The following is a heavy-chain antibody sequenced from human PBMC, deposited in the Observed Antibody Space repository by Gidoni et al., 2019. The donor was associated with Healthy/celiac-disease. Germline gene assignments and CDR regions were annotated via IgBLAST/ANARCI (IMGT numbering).Heavy chain of an antibody. CDR1: VYTFTSYW. Sequence: EVQLVPSGAEVKTPGESLTISCKGSVYTFTSYWIGWVRQMPGKGLEWMGIIYPGDSDTRYSPSFKGQVTISADKYISTAYLQWSSLKASDTAMYYCARISGSYYYYYGMDVWGQGTTVTVSS. V-gene: IGHV5-51*01. CDR2: IYPGDSDT. J-gene: IGHJ6*02. D-gene: IGHD1-26*01. CDR3: ARISGSYYYYYGMDV.